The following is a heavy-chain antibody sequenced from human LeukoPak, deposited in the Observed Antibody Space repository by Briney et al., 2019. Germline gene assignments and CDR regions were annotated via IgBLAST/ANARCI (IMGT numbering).Heavy chain of an antibody. J-gene: IGHJ4*02. CDR3: ARASSGAFSLGY. V-gene: IGHV4-4*02. Sequence: SETLSLTCAVSGGSISGGYWWSWVRQPPGRGLEWIGEIYHTGNTDYNPSLKGRVTMSVDTSKSQFSLRLSSVTAADTALYFCARASSGAFSLGYWGQGTLVTVSS. CDR2: IYHTGNT. D-gene: IGHD3-22*01. CDR1: GGSISGGYW.